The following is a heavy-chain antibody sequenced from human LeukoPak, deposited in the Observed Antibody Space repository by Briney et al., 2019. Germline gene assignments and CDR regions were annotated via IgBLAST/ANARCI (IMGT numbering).Heavy chain of an antibody. CDR2: ISWVSDSI. J-gene: IGHJ6*03. D-gene: IGHD3-3*01. CDR1: GFIFDDDA. Sequence: PGRSLRLSCAASGFIFDDDAMHWVRHAPGKCLECLSVISWVSDSIDYADCVKGRLTISRDNAKNSMYLQMNSLRAEDTGVYYCARDRVQAHWSGKYYYCYYMDVWGKGTTVTVSS. V-gene: IGHV3-9*01. CDR3: ARDRVQAHWSGKYYYCYYMDV.